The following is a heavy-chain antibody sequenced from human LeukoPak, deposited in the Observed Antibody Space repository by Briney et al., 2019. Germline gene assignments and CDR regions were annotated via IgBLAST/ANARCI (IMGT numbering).Heavy chain of an antibody. J-gene: IGHJ4*02. Sequence: GGSLRLSCAASGFTFSSYWMSWVRQAPGKGLEWVANIKQDGSEKYYADSVKGRFTISRDNAKNSLYLQMNSLRAEDTAVYYCARDSWEPYFDYWGQGTLVTVSS. D-gene: IGHD1-26*01. CDR3: ARDSWEPYFDY. CDR2: IKQDGSEK. V-gene: IGHV3-7*01. CDR1: GFTFSSYW.